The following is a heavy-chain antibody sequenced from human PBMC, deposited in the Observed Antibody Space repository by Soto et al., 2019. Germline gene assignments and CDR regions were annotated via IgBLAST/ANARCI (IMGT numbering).Heavy chain of an antibody. CDR3: AIEPGATSGFFGYFDY. V-gene: IGHV3-23*01. Sequence: GGSLRLSCSASGFTFSSDAMSWVRQAPGKGLEWVSAISGSGGSTYYADSVKGRFTISRDNAKNTLYLQMNSLRAEDTAVYYCAIEPGATSGFFGYFDYWGQVTLVTVSS. J-gene: IGHJ4*02. CDR1: GFTFSSDA. CDR2: ISGSGGST. D-gene: IGHD1-26*01.